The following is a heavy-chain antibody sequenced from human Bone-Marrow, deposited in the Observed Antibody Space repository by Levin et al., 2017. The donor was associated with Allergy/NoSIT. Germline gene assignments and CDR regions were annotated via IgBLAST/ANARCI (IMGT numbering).Heavy chain of an antibody. D-gene: IGHD6-19*01. CDR2: ISGSGAGT. Sequence: GESLKISCAASGFTFRTYAMSWVRQAPGKGLEWLSGISGSGAGTFYADSVKGRFNISKDNSKNMVYLKLNSLRVEDTAVYYCAKVGSGWFRNKLDSWGQGTLFTFSS. CDR3: AKVGSGWFRNKLDS. J-gene: IGHJ4*02. V-gene: IGHV3-23*01. CDR1: GFTFRTYA.